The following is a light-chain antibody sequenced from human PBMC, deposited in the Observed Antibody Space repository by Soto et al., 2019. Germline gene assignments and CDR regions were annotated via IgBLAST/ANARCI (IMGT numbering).Light chain of an antibody. J-gene: IGLJ3*02. V-gene: IGLV1-40*01. CDR1: NSNLGAGYD. CDR3: QAYDYSLTAFV. Sequence: QSALTQPPSVSGAPGQRVTISCTGNNSNLGAGYDVHWYQQLPGAAPKLVIFGNRNRPSGVPERFSGSKSGTSASLAITGLQAEDEADYYRQAYDYSLTAFVFGGGTKLTVL. CDR2: GNR.